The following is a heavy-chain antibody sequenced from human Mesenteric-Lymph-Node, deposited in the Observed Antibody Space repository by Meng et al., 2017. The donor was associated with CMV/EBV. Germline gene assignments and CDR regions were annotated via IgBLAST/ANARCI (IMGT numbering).Heavy chain of an antibody. Sequence: GESLKISCAASGFTGSTFNNVWMSWVRQAPGKGLEWVGRIKSKTDGETVDYAAPVKGRFTISRDDSKNTLYLQMNSLNTEDTAVYYCSTERVGYWGQGTLVTVSS. J-gene: IGHJ4*02. CDR3: STERVGY. CDR2: IKSKTDGETV. V-gene: IGHV3-15*01. D-gene: IGHD1-26*01. CDR1: GFTGSTFNNVW.